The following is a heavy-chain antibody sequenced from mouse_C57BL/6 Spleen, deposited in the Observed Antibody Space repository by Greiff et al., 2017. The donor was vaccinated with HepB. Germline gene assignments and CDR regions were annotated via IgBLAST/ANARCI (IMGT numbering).Heavy chain of an antibody. Sequence: VQLQESGPELVKPGASVKISCKASGYAFSSSWMNWVKQRPGKGLEWIGRIYPGDGDTNYNGKFKGKATLTADKSSSTAYMQLSSLTSEDSAVYFCARGYGFAYWGQGTLVTVSA. V-gene: IGHV1-82*01. D-gene: IGHD1-2*01. CDR1: GYAFSSSW. CDR2: IYPGDGDT. CDR3: ARGYGFAY. J-gene: IGHJ3*01.